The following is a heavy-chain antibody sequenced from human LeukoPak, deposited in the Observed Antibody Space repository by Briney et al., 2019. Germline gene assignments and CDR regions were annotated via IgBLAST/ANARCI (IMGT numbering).Heavy chain of an antibody. CDR2: ISGSGGST. D-gene: IGHD3-3*01. CDR3: AKDPYYDFWSGYYYFDY. V-gene: IGHV3-23*01. CDR1: GFTFSRYA. Sequence: GESLRLSCAAFGFTFSRYAMSWVRQAPGKGLEWVSAISGSGGSTYYADSVKGRFTLSRDNSKNTLYLQMNSLRAEDTAVYYCAKDPYYDFWSGYYYFDYWGQGTLVTVSS. J-gene: IGHJ4*02.